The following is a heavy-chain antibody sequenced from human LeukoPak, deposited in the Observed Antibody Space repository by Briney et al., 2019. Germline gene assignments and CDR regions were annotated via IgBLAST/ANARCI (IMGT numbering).Heavy chain of an antibody. CDR1: GFTFSSYS. J-gene: IGHJ3*02. V-gene: IGHV3-48*01. CDR2: ISSSSTTI. D-gene: IGHD2-8*01. CDR3: AKDELVKDIVLMVYAPDAFDI. Sequence: GGSLRLSCAASGFTFSSYSMMWVRQAPGKGLEWVSYISSSSTTIHYADSVKGRFTISRDNAKNSVYLQMNSLRAEDTAVYYCAKDELVKDIVLMVYAPDAFDIWGQGTMVTVSS.